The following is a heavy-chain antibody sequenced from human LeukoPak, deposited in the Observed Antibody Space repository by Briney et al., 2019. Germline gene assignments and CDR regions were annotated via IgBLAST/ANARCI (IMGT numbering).Heavy chain of an antibody. V-gene: IGHV4-59*01. CDR3: ARSIWFGELSPFDY. J-gene: IGHJ4*02. CDR1: GGSISSYF. D-gene: IGHD3-10*01. Sequence: SETLSLTCIVSGGSISSYFWSWIRQPPGRGLEWIGYIYYSGSTKYSPSLRSRVTISVDTSKNEFSLKLNSVTAADTAVYFCARSIWFGELSPFDYWGQGTLVTVSS. CDR2: IYYSGST.